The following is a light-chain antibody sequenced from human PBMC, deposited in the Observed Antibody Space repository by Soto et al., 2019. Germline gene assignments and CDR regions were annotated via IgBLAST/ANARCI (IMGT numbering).Light chain of an antibody. CDR3: QQSYSGPPT. V-gene: IGKV1-39*01. Sequence: DIQLTQSPSSLSASLGDRVTITCRASQTTNNYLNWYQHKPGKAPQLLIYAASSLQSGVPSRFSGSGAGTDFTLTSSSLQFEDFATYYCQQSYSGPPTFGQGTKVEIK. CDR2: AAS. CDR1: QTTNNY. J-gene: IGKJ1*01.